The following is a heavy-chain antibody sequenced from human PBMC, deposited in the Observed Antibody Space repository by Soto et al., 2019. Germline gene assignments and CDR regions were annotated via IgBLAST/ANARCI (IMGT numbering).Heavy chain of an antibody. J-gene: IGHJ3*02. CDR1: GYTFTSYD. Sequence: ASVKVSCKASGYTFTSYDINWVRQATGQGLEWMGRMNPNSGNTGYAQKFQGRVTMTRNTSISAAYMELSSLRSEDTAVYYCASTISYAVAFDIWGQGTMVTVSS. CDR2: MNPNSGNT. D-gene: IGHD1-26*01. V-gene: IGHV1-8*01. CDR3: ASTISYAVAFDI.